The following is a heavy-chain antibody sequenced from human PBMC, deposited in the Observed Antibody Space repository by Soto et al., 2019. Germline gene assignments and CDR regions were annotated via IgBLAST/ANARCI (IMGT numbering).Heavy chain of an antibody. D-gene: IGHD2-21*02. CDR2: IYHSGSA. Sequence: QVQLQESGPGLVKPSGTLSLTCAVSGGSVSSSNWWSWVRQSPGKGLEWMGEIYHSGSAHYNPSPRSPAATPLDKSKTLSSLGLTPVTAADRAGYYGARVPGGVVSAVAAFDIGGPGTRV. CDR3: ARVPGGVVSAVAAFDI. V-gene: IGHV4-4*02. J-gene: IGHJ3*02. CDR1: GGSVSSSNW.